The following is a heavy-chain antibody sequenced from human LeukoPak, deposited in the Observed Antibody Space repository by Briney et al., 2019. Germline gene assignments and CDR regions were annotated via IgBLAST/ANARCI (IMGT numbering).Heavy chain of an antibody. CDR2: IYHSGSA. CDR3: ARGDSSGYYQNWFDP. J-gene: IGHJ5*02. V-gene: IGHV4-30-2*01. Sequence: SETLSLTCAVSGGSISSGGYSWSWIRQPPGKGLEWIGYIYHSGSAYYNPSLKSRVTISVDRSKNQFSLKLSSVTAADTAVYYCARGDSSGYYQNWFDPWGQGTLVTVSS. D-gene: IGHD3-22*01. CDR1: GGSISSGGYS.